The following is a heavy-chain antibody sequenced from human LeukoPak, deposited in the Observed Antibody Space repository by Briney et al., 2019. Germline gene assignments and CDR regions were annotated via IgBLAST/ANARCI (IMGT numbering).Heavy chain of an antibody. V-gene: IGHV3-30*03. Sequence: GGSLRLSCAASGFSFTSYGMSWVRQAPGKGLAWVAFISYDGSNEYYADSVKGRFTISRDSSNNTLYLQMNSLRAEDTAVYYCARDPFPWSRTGFYSNWGQGTLVTVSS. CDR3: ARDPFPWSRTGFYSN. CDR1: GFSFTSYG. J-gene: IGHJ4*02. D-gene: IGHD3-22*01. CDR2: ISYDGSNE.